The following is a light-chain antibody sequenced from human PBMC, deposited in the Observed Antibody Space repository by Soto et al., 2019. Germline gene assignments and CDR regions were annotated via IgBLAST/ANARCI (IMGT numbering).Light chain of an antibody. CDR1: NSVVGMYSL. V-gene: IGLV2-23*01. CDR3: CSYARSGSYV. J-gene: IGLJ1*01. Sequence: QSVLTQPPSVSGSPGQSITISCTGTNSVVGMYSLVSWYQHHPGKAPNLVIYEHNNWPSGVSNRFSGSKSGNTASLTISGLQAEDEADYYRCSYARSGSYVFGTGSMVTVL. CDR2: EHN.